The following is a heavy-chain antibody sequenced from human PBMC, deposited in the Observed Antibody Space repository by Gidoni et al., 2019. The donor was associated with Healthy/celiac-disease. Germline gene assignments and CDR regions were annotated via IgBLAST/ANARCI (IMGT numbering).Heavy chain of an antibody. CDR2: ISSSGSTI. V-gene: IGHV3-21*01. CDR1: GCTFRSYS. J-gene: IGHJ6*02. CDR3: ARDRRRWPYYYYYGMDV. Sequence: EVQLVESGGGLVKPGGYLRLSCAAAGCTFRSYSMNWVRQAPGKGLEWVSSISSSGSTIYYAASVKGRFTISRDNAKNSLYLQMNSLRAEDTAVYYCARDRRRWPYYYYYGMDVWGQGTTVTVSS.